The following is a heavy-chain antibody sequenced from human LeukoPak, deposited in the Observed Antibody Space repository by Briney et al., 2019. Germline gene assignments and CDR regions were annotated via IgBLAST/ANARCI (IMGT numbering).Heavy chain of an antibody. V-gene: IGHV3-21*01. D-gene: IGHD3-3*01. CDR3: ARDMKVSDDFSSGLHAAFDI. J-gene: IGHJ3*02. Sequence: GGSLRLSCAASRFTFSSYSMNWVRQAPGKELEWVSSISSSSSYIYYADSVKGRFTISRDNAKNSLYLQMNSLRAEDTAVYYCARDMKVSDDFSSGLHAAFDIWGQGTMVTVSS. CDR1: RFTFSSYS. CDR2: ISSSSSYI.